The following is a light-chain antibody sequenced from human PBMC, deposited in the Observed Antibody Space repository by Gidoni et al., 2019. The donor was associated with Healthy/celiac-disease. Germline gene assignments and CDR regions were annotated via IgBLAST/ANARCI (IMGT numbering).Light chain of an antibody. CDR1: QGISSY. Sequence: AIRMTQSPSSFSASTGDRVTITCRASQGISSYLAWYQQKPGKAPKLLIYAASTLQSGVPSRFSGSGSGTDFTLTISCLQSEDFATYYCQQYYNYEWTFGQGTKVEIK. V-gene: IGKV1-8*01. CDR2: AAS. J-gene: IGKJ1*01. CDR3: QQYYNYEWT.